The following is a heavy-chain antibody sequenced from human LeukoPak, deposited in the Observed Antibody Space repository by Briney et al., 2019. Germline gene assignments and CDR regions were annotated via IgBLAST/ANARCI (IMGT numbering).Heavy chain of an antibody. CDR2: IYSGGST. J-gene: IGHJ6*03. Sequence: GGSLRLSCAASGFTVTSNYMSWVCQAPGKGLGWVSVIYSGGSTYYADSVKGRFTISRDNSKNTLYLQMNSLRAEDTAVYYCARERYYYYYMDVWGKGTTVTVSS. CDR1: GFTVTSNY. V-gene: IGHV3-66*02. CDR3: ARERYYYYYMDV.